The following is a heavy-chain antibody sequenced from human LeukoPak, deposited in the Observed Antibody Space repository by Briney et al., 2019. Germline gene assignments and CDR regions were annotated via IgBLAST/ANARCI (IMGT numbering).Heavy chain of an antibody. D-gene: IGHD2-15*01. CDR2: FDPEDGET. Sequence: ASVKVSSKVSGYTLTQLSMHPVREAPGKGLEWMGGFDPEDGETIYAQKFQGRVTMTEDTSTDTAYMELSSLRSEGTAVYYCATLGAGYCSGGSCSNWFDPWGEGTRVTVSS. J-gene: IGHJ5*02. CDR3: ATLGAGYCSGGSCSNWFDP. CDR1: GYTLTQLS. V-gene: IGHV1-24*01.